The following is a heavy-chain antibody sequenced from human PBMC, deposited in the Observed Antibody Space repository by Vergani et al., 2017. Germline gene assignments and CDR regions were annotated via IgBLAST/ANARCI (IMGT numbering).Heavy chain of an antibody. J-gene: IGHJ3*01. CDR2: ISGNNDDV. CDR1: GFTFSHYS. Sequence: EVQMVESGGGLVKPGGSLRLSCVASGFTFSHYSMNWVRPAPGKGLEWVSSISGNNDDVYYADSVKGRFTISRDNAKNSLFLEMNSLRFEDTAVYFCTKGSVYYHDSAGHGYDPYTGFDLWGQGTLVTVSS. D-gene: IGHD5-12*01. CDR3: TKGSVYYHDSAGHGYDPYTGFDL. V-gene: IGHV3-21*04.